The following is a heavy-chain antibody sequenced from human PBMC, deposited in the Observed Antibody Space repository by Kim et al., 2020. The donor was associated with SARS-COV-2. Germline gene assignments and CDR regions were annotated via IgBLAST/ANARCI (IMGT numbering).Heavy chain of an antibody. V-gene: IGHV3-30-3*01. CDR2: ISHDGSNK. CDR1: GFTFSSYA. J-gene: IGHJ3*02. CDR3: ARPHGGSDFGAFDI. D-gene: IGHD1-26*01. Sequence: GGSLRLSCAASGFTFSSYAMHWVRQAPGKGLEWVAGISHDGSNKYYADSVKGRFTISRDNSKNTLYLQMNSLRAEDTAVYYCARPHGGSDFGAFDIWGQG.